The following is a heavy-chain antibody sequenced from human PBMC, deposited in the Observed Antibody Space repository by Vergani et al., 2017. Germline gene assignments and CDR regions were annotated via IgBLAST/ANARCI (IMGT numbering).Heavy chain of an antibody. CDR2: ISYDASNK. D-gene: IGHD3-10*01. Sequence: QLVESGGGWVQPGTSLRLSCVVSGFALNRHAMYWVRQAPGKGLEWVVGISYDASNKYYADSVKGRFTISRDNSKNTLYLQMNSLRAEDTAVYYCARDWYYLGSGSYPYFYYYGLDVWGQGTAVTVSS. CDR1: GFALNRHA. CDR3: ARDWYYLGSGSYPYFYYYGLDV. V-gene: IGHV3-30-3*01. J-gene: IGHJ6*02.